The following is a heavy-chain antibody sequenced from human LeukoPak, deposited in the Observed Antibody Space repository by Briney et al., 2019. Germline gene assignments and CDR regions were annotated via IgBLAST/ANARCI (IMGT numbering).Heavy chain of an antibody. Sequence: SETLSLTCAVYGGSFSDYYWSWIGQPPGKGLEWIGEINHSGSTNYNPSLKSRVTISVDTSKNQFSLKLSSVTAADTAVYYCARGSFNYYDTSGYYSPFDYWGLGNLVTVSS. CDR2: INHSGST. CDR1: GGSFSDYY. V-gene: IGHV4-34*01. D-gene: IGHD3-22*01. J-gene: IGHJ4*02. CDR3: ARGSFNYYDTSGYYSPFDY.